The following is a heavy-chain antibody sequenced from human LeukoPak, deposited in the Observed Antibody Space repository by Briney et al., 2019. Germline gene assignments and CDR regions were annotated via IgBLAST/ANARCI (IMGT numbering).Heavy chain of an antibody. V-gene: IGHV4-34*01. D-gene: IGHD3-9*01. J-gene: IGHJ4*02. CDR1: GGSFSGYC. CDR3: ARGQGLRYFDWLRRYYFDY. Sequence: SETLSLTCAVYGGSFSGYCWSWIRQPPGKGLEWIGEINHSGSTNYNPSLKSRVTISVDTSKNQFSLKLSSVTAADTAVYYCARGQGLRYFDWLRRYYFDYWGQGTLVTVSS. CDR2: INHSGST.